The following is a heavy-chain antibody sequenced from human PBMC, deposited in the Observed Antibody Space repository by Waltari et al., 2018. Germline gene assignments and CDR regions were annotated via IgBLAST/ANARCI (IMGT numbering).Heavy chain of an antibody. J-gene: IGHJ4*02. Sequence: ESRLSESGEGWVRQGGPRRLSCADPVFTLRSSGLSWVRQAPGKGLEWVANIKQDGSDKYYVDSVKGRFTISRDNADNSLYLQMNSLRAEDTAVYYCAKNGLAYDSWGQGTLVTVSS. CDR2: IKQDGSDK. V-gene: IGHV3-7*01. CDR3: AKNGLAYDS. D-gene: IGHD2-8*01. CDR1: VFTLRSSG.